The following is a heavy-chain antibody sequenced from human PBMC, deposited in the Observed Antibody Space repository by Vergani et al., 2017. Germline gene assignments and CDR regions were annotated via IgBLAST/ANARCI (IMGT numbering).Heavy chain of an antibody. CDR1: GFTFSTYA. CDR2: LTGGGGST. D-gene: IGHD3-22*01. J-gene: IGHJ4*02. V-gene: IGHV3-23*01. CDR3: AKVGLYDSKDY. Sequence: EVQLLESGGSLKQPGGSVRLSCAASGFTFSTYAMHWVRQAPGKGLEWVSALTGGGGSTYYADSVKGRFTISRDNSKNTLYLQMNSLRAEDTAVYYCAKVGLYDSKDYWGQGTLVTVSS.